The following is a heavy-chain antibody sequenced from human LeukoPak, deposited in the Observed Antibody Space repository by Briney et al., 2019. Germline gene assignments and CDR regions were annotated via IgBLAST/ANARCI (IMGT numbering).Heavy chain of an antibody. CDR1: GGTFSFYA. CDR2: IIPIPGMA. D-gene: IGHD3-10*01. V-gene: IGHV1-69*04. Sequence: SVKVSCKASGGTFSFYAINWVRQAPGQGLEWMGRIIPIPGMANYAQKFQGRVTITADSSTSTAYMEVSSLRSEDTAVYYCARAVVVARGLMAYFDYWGQGTLVTVAS. J-gene: IGHJ4*02. CDR3: ARAVVVARGLMAYFDY.